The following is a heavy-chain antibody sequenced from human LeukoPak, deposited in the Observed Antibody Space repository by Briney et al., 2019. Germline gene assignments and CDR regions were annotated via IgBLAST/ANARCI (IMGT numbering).Heavy chain of an antibody. CDR1: GFTFSDYS. D-gene: IGHD1-26*01. CDR3: ARERIVGATYNWFDP. J-gene: IGHJ5*02. CDR2: IRSSGNTI. Sequence: GGSLRLSCAASGFTFSDYSMSWIRQAPGKGLEWVSYIRSSGNTIYYADSVKGRFTISRDNAKNSLYLQMNSLRAEDTAVYYCARERIVGATYNWFDPWGQGTLVTVSS. V-gene: IGHV3-11*04.